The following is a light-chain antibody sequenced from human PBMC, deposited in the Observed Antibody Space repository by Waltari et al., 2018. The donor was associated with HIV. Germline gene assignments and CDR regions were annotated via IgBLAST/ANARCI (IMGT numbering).Light chain of an antibody. CDR3: SSYTGSSTLGV. V-gene: IGLV2-14*03. CDR2: DVS. CDR1: SSDVGDYNY. Sequence: QSALTQPASVSGSPGQSITISCTGASSDVGDYNYVSWYQQHPGKAPKLMIYDVSNRPSGVSNRVSGSKSGNTASLTISGLQAEDEADYYCSSYTGSSTLGVFGTGTRVTVL. J-gene: IGLJ1*01.